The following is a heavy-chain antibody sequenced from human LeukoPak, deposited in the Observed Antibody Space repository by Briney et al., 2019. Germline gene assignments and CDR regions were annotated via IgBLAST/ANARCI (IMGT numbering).Heavy chain of an antibody. CDR3: ARGGIAAPQRGDY. J-gene: IGHJ4*02. V-gene: IGHV1-69*13. CDR2: IIPIFGTA. Sequence: SVKVSCKASGGTFISYAISWVRQAPGQGLEWMGGIIPIFGTANYAQKFQGRVTITADESTSTAYMELSSLRSEDTAVYYCARGGIAAPQRGDYWGQGTLVTVSS. CDR1: GGTFISYA. D-gene: IGHD6-13*01.